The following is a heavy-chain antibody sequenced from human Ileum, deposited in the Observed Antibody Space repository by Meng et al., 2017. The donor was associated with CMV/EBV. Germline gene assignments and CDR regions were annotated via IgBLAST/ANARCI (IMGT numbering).Heavy chain of an antibody. CDR1: GYNFTSNN. CDR2: IDTNTGNP. Sequence: QVQLVQSWSELKKPGASVKVSCRASGYNFTSNNVIWVRQAPGQRPEWMGWIDTNTGNPTYAQGFTGRFVFSLDISVSTTYLQISSLKAEDTAVYYCARDGLSGRYFDYWGQGTLVTVSS. V-gene: IGHV7-4-1*02. D-gene: IGHD1-26*01. CDR3: ARDGLSGRYFDY. J-gene: IGHJ4*02.